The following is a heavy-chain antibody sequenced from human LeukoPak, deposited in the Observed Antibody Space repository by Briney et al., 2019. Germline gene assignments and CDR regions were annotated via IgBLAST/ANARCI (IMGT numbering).Heavy chain of an antibody. D-gene: IGHD1-26*01. CDR3: AREWHVVGATQDY. CDR2: ISYDGSNK. V-gene: IGHV3-30-3*01. J-gene: IGHJ4*02. Sequence: GGSLRLSCAASGFTFSSYAMHWVRQAPGKGLEWVAVISYDGSNKYYADSVKGRFTISRDNSKNTLYLQMNSLRAEDTAVYYCAREWHVVGATQDYWGQGTLVTVSS. CDR1: GFTFSSYA.